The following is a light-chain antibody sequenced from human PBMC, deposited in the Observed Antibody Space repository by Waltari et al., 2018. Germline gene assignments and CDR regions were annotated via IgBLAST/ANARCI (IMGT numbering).Light chain of an antibody. V-gene: IGLV3-21*02. CDR1: NIGSKS. CDR2: DDS. J-gene: IGLJ2*01. Sequence: SYVLTQPPSVSVAPGQTARITCGGNNIGSKSVHWYQQKPGQAPVLVVYDDSDRPSGTPERFSGSNSGNTATLTISRVEAGDEADYYCQVWDSSSDHPLFGGGIKLTVL. CDR3: QVWDSSSDHPL.